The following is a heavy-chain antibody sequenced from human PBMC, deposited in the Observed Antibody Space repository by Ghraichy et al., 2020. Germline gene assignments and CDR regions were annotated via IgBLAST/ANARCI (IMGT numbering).Heavy chain of an antibody. Sequence: GESLNISCAASGFTFSSYAMSWVRQAPGKGLEWVSSISTGGTSIYYADSVKGRFTISRDNSKNTLYLQMNTLRAEDTAVYYCARSPSILRSWFDPWGQGTLVTVSS. CDR1: GFTFSSYA. V-gene: IGHV3-23*01. J-gene: IGHJ5*02. CDR3: ARSPSILRSWFDP. CDR2: ISTGGTSI. D-gene: IGHD3-9*01.